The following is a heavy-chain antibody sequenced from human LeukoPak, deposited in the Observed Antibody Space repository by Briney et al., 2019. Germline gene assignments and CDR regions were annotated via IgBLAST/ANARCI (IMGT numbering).Heavy chain of an antibody. D-gene: IGHD3-22*01. Sequence: SGPTLVNPTQTLTLTCTFSGFSLSTSGVGVGWIRQPPGKALEWLALIYWYDDKRYSPSLKSRLTITKDTSKNQVVLTMTNMDPVDTATYYCGRHYYDSSGHPPWGQGTLVTVSS. CDR2: IYWYDDK. CDR1: GFSLSTSGVG. CDR3: GRHYYDSSGHPP. J-gene: IGHJ5*02. V-gene: IGHV2-5*01.